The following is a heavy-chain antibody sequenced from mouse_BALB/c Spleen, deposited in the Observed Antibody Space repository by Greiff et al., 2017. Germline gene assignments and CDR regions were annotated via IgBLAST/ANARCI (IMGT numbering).Heavy chain of an antibody. CDR2: ISYGGST. V-gene: IGHV3-2*02. CDR3: ARGITTGRASWLAY. Sequence: EVKLVESGPGLVKPSQSLSLTCTVTGYSITSDYAWYWIRQFPGNKLEWMVYISYGGSTSYNPSLKSRISITRDTSKNQFFLQLNSVTTEDTATYYCARGITTGRASWLAYWGQGTLVTVSA. J-gene: IGHJ3*01. CDR1: GYSITSDYA. D-gene: IGHD1-1*01.